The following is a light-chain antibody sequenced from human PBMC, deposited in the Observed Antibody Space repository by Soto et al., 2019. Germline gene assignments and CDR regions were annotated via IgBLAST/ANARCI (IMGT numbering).Light chain of an antibody. Sequence: QSALTQPASVSGSPGQSITISCTGTSSDVGGYDLVSWYQQHPGKAPKLMIYEDSARPSGISNRFSGSKSGDTASLTISRLQAEDEAHYYCCSYSSGSTLGVFGGGTKLTVL. CDR2: EDS. CDR3: CSYSSGSTLGV. CDR1: SSDVGGYDL. J-gene: IGLJ3*02. V-gene: IGLV2-14*02.